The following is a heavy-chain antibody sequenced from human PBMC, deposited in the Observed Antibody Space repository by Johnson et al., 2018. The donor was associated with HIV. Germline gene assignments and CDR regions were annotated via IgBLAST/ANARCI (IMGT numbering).Heavy chain of an antibody. V-gene: IGHV3-20*04. CDR3: ARGKGSAVGLDAFDI. J-gene: IGHJ3*02. CDR1: GFNFDDYG. Sequence: VESGGGVVRRGGSLRLSCAASGFNFDDYGMSWVRQVPGKGLEWVSGIHWNGGNTDYADSMKGRFTISRDNARNSLFLQMNSLRVEDTAFYYCARGKGSAVGLDAFDIWGQGTMVTVSS. CDR2: IHWNGGNT. D-gene: IGHD6-13*01.